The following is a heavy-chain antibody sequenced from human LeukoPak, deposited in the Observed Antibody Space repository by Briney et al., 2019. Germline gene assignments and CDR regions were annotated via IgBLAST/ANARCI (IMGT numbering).Heavy chain of an antibody. CDR2: ISSSGSTI. D-gene: IGHD3-3*01. J-gene: IGHJ4*02. CDR3: ARDPGEDYDFWSGYYGSYFDY. CDR1: GFTFSDYY. V-gene: IGHV3-11*04. Sequence: GGSLRLSCAASGFTFSDYYMSWIRQAPGKGLEWVSYISSSGSTIYYADSVKGRFTISRDNAKNSLYLQMNSLRAEDTAVYYCARDPGEDYDFWSGYYGSYFDYWGQGTLVTVSS.